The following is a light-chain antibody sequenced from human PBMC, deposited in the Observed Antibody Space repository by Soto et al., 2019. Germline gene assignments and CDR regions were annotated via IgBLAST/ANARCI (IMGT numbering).Light chain of an antibody. CDR1: QDINSY. J-gene: IGKJ4*01. Sequence: DVQLTQSPSFLSASVGDRVTFTCRASQDINSYLAWYQQKPGKAPKLLIYGASRLQNGVPSRFSGSGSGTVFTLTVSSLQPDDFATYYCQQLNSYPTFGGGTKVEIK. CDR3: QQLNSYPT. V-gene: IGKV1-9*01. CDR2: GAS.